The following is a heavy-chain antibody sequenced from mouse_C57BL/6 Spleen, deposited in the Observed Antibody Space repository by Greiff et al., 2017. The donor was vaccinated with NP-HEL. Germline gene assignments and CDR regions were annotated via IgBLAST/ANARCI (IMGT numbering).Heavy chain of an antibody. J-gene: IGHJ2*01. D-gene: IGHD2-1*01. CDR3: ARWGNPDY. V-gene: IGHV1-69*01. CDR1: GYTFTSYW. Sequence: QVQLQQPGAELVMPGASVKLSCKASGYTFTSYWMHWVKQRPGQGLEWIGEIDPSDSYTNYNQKFKGKSTLTVDKSSRTAYMQLSSLTSEDSAVYYCARWGNPDYWGQGTTLTVSS. CDR2: IDPSDSYT.